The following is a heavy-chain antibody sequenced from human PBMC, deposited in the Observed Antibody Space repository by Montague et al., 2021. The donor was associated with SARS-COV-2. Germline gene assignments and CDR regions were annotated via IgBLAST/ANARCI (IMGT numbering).Heavy chain of an antibody. J-gene: IGHJ6*02. D-gene: IGHD6-19*01. CDR1: GDSISSNYW. CDR3: ARDLRQWLADYYYYGLDV. Sequence: SETLSLTCAVSGDSISSNYWWNWVRQAPGKGLEWIGETYHGGSTNYNPSLKSRVTISVDKTKNQLYLKMRSVTAADTAVYYCARDLRQWLADYYYYGLDVWGQGTTVTVSS. V-gene: IGHV4-4*02. CDR2: TYHGGST.